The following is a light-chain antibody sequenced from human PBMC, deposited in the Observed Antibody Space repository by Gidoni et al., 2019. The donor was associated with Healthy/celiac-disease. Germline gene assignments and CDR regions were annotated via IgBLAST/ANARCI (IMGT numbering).Light chain of an antibody. CDR2: GAS. CDR1: QSVRSN. J-gene: IGKJ2*01. Sequence: RVMTQSPATLSVSTGERATLSCRASQSVRSNLAWYQQKPGQSTSLLIYGASTRATGIPASFSGSGSGTEFTLPISSLHSEVFAVYYCQQYNYWPRTFGQGTKLEIK. V-gene: IGKV3-15*01. CDR3: QQYNYWPRT.